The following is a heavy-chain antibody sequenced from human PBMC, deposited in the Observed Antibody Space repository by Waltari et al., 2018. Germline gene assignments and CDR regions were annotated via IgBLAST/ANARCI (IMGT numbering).Heavy chain of an antibody. D-gene: IGHD3-3*01. Sequence: QVQLGQPGPEVKTPRTAVTVSCKTSRTTYSRSAIQWVRQARGQRPEWIGWIVVGGGNTNYAQKFQERVTITRDMSTSTAYMELSSLRSEDTAIYYCAASVQEWLTIDYWGQGTLVTVSS. CDR1: RTTYSRSA. CDR3: AASVQEWLTIDY. CDR2: IVVGGGNT. V-gene: IGHV1-58*02. J-gene: IGHJ4*02.